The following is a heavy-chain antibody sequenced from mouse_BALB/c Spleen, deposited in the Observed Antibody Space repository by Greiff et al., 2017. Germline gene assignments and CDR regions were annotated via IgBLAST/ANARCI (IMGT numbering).Heavy chain of an antibody. CDR2: ISSGSSTI. CDR3: ARSQYGNFWFAY. CDR1: GFTFSSFG. Sequence: EVKVEESGGGLVQPGGSRKLSCAASGFTFSSFGMHWVRQAPEKGLEWVAYISSGSSTIYYADTVKGRFTISRDNPKNTLFLQMTSLRSEDTAMYYCARSQYGNFWFAYWGQGTLVTVSA. D-gene: IGHD2-10*02. V-gene: IGHV5-17*02. J-gene: IGHJ3*01.